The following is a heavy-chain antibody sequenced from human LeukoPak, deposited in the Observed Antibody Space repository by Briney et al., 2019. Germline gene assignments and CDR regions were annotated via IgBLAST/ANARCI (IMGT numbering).Heavy chain of an antibody. V-gene: IGHV3-74*01. Sequence: GESLRLSCAASGFTFSSFWMHWVRQVPGKGLEWVSRIKTDGSSTSYADSVKGRFTISRDNAKNTLYLQMNSLRAEDTAVYYCAREARGYYDSTGYYFRGAFDIWGQGTMVTVSS. CDR2: IKTDGSST. CDR1: GFTFSSFW. D-gene: IGHD3-22*01. CDR3: AREARGYYDSTGYYFRGAFDI. J-gene: IGHJ3*02.